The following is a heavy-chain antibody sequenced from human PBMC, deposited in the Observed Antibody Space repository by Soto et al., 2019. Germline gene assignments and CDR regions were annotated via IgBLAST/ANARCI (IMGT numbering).Heavy chain of an antibody. CDR3: ARDGVTVTTVYYYYYMDV. CDR1: GFTFSDYY. J-gene: IGHJ6*03. Sequence: VQLVESGGGLVKPGGSLRLSCAASGFTFSDYYMSWIRQAPGKGLEWVSYISSSGSTIYYADSVKGRFTISRDNAKNSLYLQMNSQRAEDTAVYYCARDGVTVTTVYYYYYMDVWGKGTTVTVSS. D-gene: IGHD4-17*01. CDR2: ISSSGSTI. V-gene: IGHV3-11*01.